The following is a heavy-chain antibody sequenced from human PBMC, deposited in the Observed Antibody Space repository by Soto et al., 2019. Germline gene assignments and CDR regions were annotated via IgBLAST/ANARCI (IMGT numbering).Heavy chain of an antibody. D-gene: IGHD2-2*01. CDR2: ISSSSSYI. J-gene: IGHJ4*02. Sequence: XGSLRLSCAASGFTXSSYSMNWVRQAPGKGLEWVSSISSSSSYIYYADSVKGRFTISRDNAKNSLYLQMNSLRAEDTAVYYCARTVYCSSTSCTVRFDYWGQGTLVTVSS. CDR3: ARTVYCSSTSCTVRFDY. V-gene: IGHV3-21*01. CDR1: GFTXSSYS.